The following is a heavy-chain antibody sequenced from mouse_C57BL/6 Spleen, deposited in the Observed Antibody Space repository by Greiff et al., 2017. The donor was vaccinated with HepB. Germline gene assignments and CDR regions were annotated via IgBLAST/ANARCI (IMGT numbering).Heavy chain of an antibody. CDR2: INYDGSST. Sequence: EVQVVESEGGLVQPGSSMKLSCTASGFTFSDYYMAWVRQVPEKGLEWVANINYDGSSTYYLDSLKSRFIISRDNAKNILYLQMSSLKSEDTATYYCASSSYGYFDVWGTGTTVTVSS. V-gene: IGHV5-16*01. D-gene: IGHD1-1*01. J-gene: IGHJ1*03. CDR3: ASSSYGYFDV. CDR1: GFTFSDYY.